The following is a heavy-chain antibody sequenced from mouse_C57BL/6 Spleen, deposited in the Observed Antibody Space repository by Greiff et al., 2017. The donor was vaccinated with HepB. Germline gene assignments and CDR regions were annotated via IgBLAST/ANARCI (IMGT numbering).Heavy chain of an antibody. Sequence: EVQRVESGGGLVKPGGSLKLSCAASGFTFSDYGMHWVRQAPEKGLEWVAYISSGSSTIYYADTVKGRFTISRDNAKNTLFLQMTSLRSEDTAMYYCATTAQATLYAMDYWGQGTSVTVSS. D-gene: IGHD3-2*02. CDR3: ATTAQATLYAMDY. V-gene: IGHV5-17*01. CDR1: GFTFSDYG. CDR2: ISSGSSTI. J-gene: IGHJ4*01.